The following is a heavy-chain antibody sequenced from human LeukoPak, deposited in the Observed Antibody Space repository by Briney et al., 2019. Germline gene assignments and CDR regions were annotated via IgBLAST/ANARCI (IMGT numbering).Heavy chain of an antibody. CDR2: INSDGSIT. CDR3: ARTLTRGTNWFDP. CDR1: GFTFSSYW. J-gene: IGHJ5*02. D-gene: IGHD4/OR15-4a*01. Sequence: PGGSLRFPCAASGFTFSSYWMHWVRQAPGKGLVWVSRINSDGSITSYADSVKGRFTISRDNAKNTLYLQMNSLRAEETAVYYCARTLTRGTNWFDPWGQGTLVTVSS. V-gene: IGHV3-74*01.